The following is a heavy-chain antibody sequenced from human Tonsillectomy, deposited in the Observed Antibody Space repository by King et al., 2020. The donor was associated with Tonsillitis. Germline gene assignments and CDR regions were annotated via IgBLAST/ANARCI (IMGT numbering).Heavy chain of an antibody. Sequence: PLQESGPGLVKPPETLSLTCTVSGASISRNYWSWIRQPPGKGLEWIGQIYYTGSITYNPSLRSRATISVDTSKNQFSLKLSSVTAADTAVYYCARTSRDGFNLHFDYWGQGTLVTVSS. V-gene: IGHV4-59*01. D-gene: IGHD5-24*01. CDR2: IYYTGSI. CDR3: ARTSRDGFNLHFDY. J-gene: IGHJ4*02. CDR1: GASISRNY.